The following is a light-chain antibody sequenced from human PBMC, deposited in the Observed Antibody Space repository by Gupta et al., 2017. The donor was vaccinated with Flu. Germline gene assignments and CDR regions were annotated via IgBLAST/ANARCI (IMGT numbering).Light chain of an antibody. J-gene: IGKJ2*01. Sequence: EIVMTQSPDSLPVSPGERATLSCRASQSVSINLAWYQQRPGQAPRLLIYGASTRATGIPARFSGSGSGTEFTLTISSLQSEDFALYYCLQYNTWPPMYTFSQGTRLEIK. CDR3: LQYNTWPPMYT. CDR2: GAS. V-gene: IGKV3-15*01. CDR1: QSVSIN.